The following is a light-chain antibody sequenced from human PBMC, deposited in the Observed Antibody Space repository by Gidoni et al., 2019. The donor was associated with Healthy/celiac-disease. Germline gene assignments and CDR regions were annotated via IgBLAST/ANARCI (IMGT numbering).Light chain of an antibody. V-gene: IGKV3-11*01. J-gene: IGKJ3*01. CDR1: QSVSSY. Sequence: EIVLTHSPATLSLSPGERATLSCRASQSVSSYLAWYQQKPGQAPRLLIYDASNRATGIPARFSGSGSGTDFTLTISSLEPEDFAVYYCQQRSNWPRTFGPXTKVDIK. CDR2: DAS. CDR3: QQRSNWPRT.